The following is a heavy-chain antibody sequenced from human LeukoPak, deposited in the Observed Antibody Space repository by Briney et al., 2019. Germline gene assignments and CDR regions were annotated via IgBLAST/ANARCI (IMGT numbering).Heavy chain of an antibody. CDR2: IKQDESEK. CDR1: GFTFSNYW. Sequence: GGSLRLSCSASGFTFSNYWMSWVRQAPGKGLEWVANIKQDESEKYHVDSVKGRFTISRDNAKSSLYLQMNSLRAEDTAVYYCARALDSSSSRYQAFEEWGQGPLVTVSS. J-gene: IGHJ4*02. D-gene: IGHD2-2*01. CDR3: ARALDSSSSRYQAFEE. V-gene: IGHV3-7*01.